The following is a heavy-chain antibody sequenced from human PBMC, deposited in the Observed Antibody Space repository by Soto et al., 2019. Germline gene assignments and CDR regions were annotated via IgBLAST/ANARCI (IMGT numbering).Heavy chain of an antibody. J-gene: IGHJ3*02. CDR1: GYTFTSYD. CDR2: MNPNSGNT. Sequence: QVQLVQSGAEVKKPGASVKVSCKASGYTFTSYDINWVRQATGQGLEWMGWMNPNSGNTGYAQRFQGRVTMTRNTSILTAYMALSSLRSEDQGVYYCARGINYYDSGDDAFDIWGQGTMVTVSS. V-gene: IGHV1-8*01. CDR3: ARGINYYDSGDDAFDI. D-gene: IGHD3-10*01.